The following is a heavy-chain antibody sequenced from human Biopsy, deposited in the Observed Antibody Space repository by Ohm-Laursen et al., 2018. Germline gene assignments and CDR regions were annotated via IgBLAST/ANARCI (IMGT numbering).Heavy chain of an antibody. CDR2: IDVSDYNT. CDR1: GFTFHTYA. CDR3: VKQWGGYNFDS. Sequence: GSLRLSCAASGFTFHTYAMNWVRQAPGKGLEWVAHIDVSDYNTYYADSVRGWFTISRDNSKQMVHLEINSLTADDTAVYYCVKQWGGYNFDSWGQGTLVTVSS. V-gene: IGHV3-23*01. D-gene: IGHD1-14*01. J-gene: IGHJ5*01.